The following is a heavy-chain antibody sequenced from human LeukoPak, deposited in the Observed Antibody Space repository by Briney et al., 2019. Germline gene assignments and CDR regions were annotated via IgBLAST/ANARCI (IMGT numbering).Heavy chain of an antibody. CDR2: ISGSGGST. Sequence: GGSLRLSCAASGFTFSNAWMSWVRQAPGKGLEWVSAISGSGGSTYYADSVKGRFTISRDNSRDTLYLQMNSLTAEDTAVYYCAKVKPGGGEFDPWGQGTLVTVSS. J-gene: IGHJ5*02. CDR1: GFTFSNAW. V-gene: IGHV3-23*01. CDR3: AKVKPGGGEFDP. D-gene: IGHD3-16*01.